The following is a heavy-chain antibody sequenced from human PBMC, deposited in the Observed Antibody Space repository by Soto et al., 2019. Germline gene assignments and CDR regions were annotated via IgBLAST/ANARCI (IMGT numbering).Heavy chain of an antibody. CDR2: ISGTGANA. J-gene: IGHJ4*02. Sequence: LRLSCAASGLTFGNYAMNWVRQTPGKGLEWVSAISGTGANAYYRDSVKGRFIISRDNSKNILYLQMNGLKAEDTALYYCAKPLAHGIVRGTRIDSWGQGTLVTVSS. V-gene: IGHV3-23*01. CDR3: AKPLAHGIVRGTRIDS. CDR1: GLTFGNYA. D-gene: IGHD1-26*01.